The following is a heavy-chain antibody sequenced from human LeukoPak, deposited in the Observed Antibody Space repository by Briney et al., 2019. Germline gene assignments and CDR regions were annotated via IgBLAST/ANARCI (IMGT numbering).Heavy chain of an antibody. CDR3: ARDRDVDDFDS. CDR2: MSYSGHT. CDR1: GDSISSSSYY. V-gene: IGHV4-39*07. J-gene: IGHJ4*01. D-gene: IGHD2-15*01. Sequence: SETLSLTCTVSGDSISSSSYYWGWIRQPPGKGLEWIVSMSYSGHTYYNPSLKSRVTTSIDTSKNQLSLNLKSVTAADTAVYYCARDRDVDDFDSWGHGTLVTVSS.